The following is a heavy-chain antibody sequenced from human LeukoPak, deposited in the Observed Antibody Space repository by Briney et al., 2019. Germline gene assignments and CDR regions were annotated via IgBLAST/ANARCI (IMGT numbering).Heavy chain of an antibody. D-gene: IGHD5-18*01. Sequence: GGSLRLSCAASGFTFSSYAMSWVRQAPGKGLEWVSAISGSGGSTYYADSVKGRFTISRDNSKNTLYLQMSSLRAEDTAVYYCAKDGPLGYSYGYNWFDPWGQGTLVTVSS. J-gene: IGHJ5*02. CDR2: ISGSGGST. V-gene: IGHV3-23*01. CDR3: AKDGPLGYSYGYNWFDP. CDR1: GFTFSSYA.